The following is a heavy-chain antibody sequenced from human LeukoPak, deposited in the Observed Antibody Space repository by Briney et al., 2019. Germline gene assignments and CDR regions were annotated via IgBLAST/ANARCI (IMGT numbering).Heavy chain of an antibody. Sequence: PGGSLRLSCAASGFTFSRYTIHWLRQAPGKGLEWVAAVSKDGSNKYYADSVKGRFTISRDNFKNTLYLQMNSLRAEDTAVYYCGRDMESPTGPIDYWGQGTLVTVSS. V-gene: IGHV3-30-3*01. CDR2: VSKDGSNK. CDR3: GRDMESPTGPIDY. D-gene: IGHD3-10*01. J-gene: IGHJ4*02. CDR1: GFTFSRYT.